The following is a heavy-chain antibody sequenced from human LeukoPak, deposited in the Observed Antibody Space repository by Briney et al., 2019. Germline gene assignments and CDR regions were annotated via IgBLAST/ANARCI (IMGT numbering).Heavy chain of an antibody. Sequence: GGSLRLSCAASGFTFSSYSMNWVRQAPGKGLEWVAVISYDGSNRYYADSVKGRFTISRDNSKNTLYLQMNSLRAEDTAVYYCASGRGGTAMAGSFDYWGQGTLVTVSS. CDR2: ISYDGSNR. CDR3: ASGRGGTAMAGSFDY. D-gene: IGHD5-18*01. CDR1: GFTFSSYS. J-gene: IGHJ4*02. V-gene: IGHV3-30*03.